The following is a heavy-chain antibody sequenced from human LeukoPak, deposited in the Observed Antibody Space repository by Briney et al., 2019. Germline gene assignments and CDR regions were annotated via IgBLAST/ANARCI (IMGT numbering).Heavy chain of an antibody. V-gene: IGHV3-74*01. CDR1: GFTFSSYW. Sequence: GGSLRLSCAASGFTFSSYWTHWVRQAPGKGLVWVSRIDNYGSSPSYADSVKGRFTISRDNSKNTLYLQINSLRAEDTAVYYCAKDHLPGIVVADRDYWGLGTLVTVSS. J-gene: IGHJ4*02. CDR2: IDNYGSSP. D-gene: IGHD6-19*01. CDR3: AKDHLPGIVVADRDY.